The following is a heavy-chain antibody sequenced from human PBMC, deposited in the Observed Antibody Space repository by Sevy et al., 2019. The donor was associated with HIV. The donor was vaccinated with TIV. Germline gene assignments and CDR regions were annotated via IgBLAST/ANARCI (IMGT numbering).Heavy chain of an antibody. CDR3: AKVYYYDSGTVIPRGMDV. D-gene: IGHD3-10*01. Sequence: GGSLRLSCAASGFTFSSYGMHWVRQAPGKGLEWVAFIRYDGSNKYYADSVKGRFTISRDISKSKLYLQMNSLRAEDTAVYYCAKVYYYDSGTVIPRGMDVWGQGTTVTVSS. CDR1: GFTFSSYG. J-gene: IGHJ6*02. V-gene: IGHV3-30*02. CDR2: IRYDGSNK.